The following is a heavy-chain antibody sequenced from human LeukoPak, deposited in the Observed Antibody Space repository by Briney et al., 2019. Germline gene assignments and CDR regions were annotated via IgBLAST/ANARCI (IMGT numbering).Heavy chain of an antibody. D-gene: IGHD2-21*02. CDR2: IYYSGST. CDR1: GGSISSYY. V-gene: IGHV4-59*01. CDR3: ARDLGCGGVCYAFDI. Sequence: SETLSLTCTVSGGSISSYYWSWIRQPPGKGLEWIGYIYYSGSTNYNPSLKSRVTISVDTSKNQFSLKLSSVTAADTAVYYCARDLGCGGVCYAFDIWGQGTMVTVSS. J-gene: IGHJ3*02.